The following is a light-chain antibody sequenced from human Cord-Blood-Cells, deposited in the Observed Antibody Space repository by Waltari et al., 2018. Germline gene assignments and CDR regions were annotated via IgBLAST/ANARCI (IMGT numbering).Light chain of an antibody. CDR2: KDS. J-gene: IGLJ3*02. V-gene: IGLV3-25*03. CDR1: ALPKQY. CDR3: KSADSSGTYRV. Sequence: SYELTQPPSVSVSPGQTARITCSGDALPKQYAYWYQQKPGQAPVLVINKDSERPSGIPERFSGSSSGTKVTLTISGVQAEDEADYYCKSADSSGTYRVFGGGTKLTVL.